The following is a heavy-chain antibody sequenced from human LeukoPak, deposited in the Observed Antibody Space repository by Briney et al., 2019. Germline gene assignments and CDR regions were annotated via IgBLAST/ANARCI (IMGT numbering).Heavy chain of an antibody. J-gene: IGHJ4*02. V-gene: IGHV4-59*01. CDR3: ARGPNGFDY. CDR2: IYYSGST. Sequence: SETLSPTCTVSGGSISGNYWSWIRQPPGKGLEWIGYIYYSGSTNYNPSLKSRVTISVDTSKNQFSLKLSSVTAADTAVYYCARGPNGFDYWGQGTLVTVSS. D-gene: IGHD4-17*01. CDR1: GGSISGNY.